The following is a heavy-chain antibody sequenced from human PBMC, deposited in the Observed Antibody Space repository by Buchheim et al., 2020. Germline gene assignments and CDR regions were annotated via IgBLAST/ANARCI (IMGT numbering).Heavy chain of an antibody. Sequence: EVQLVESGGGLVQPGGSLRLSCAASGFTFSDFWMNWVRQAPGKGLEWVASINQRGTEKYYVDSVKGRFTVSRDNGKNSLYLQMNNLRAEDTAVYYCARGPQDYWGQGTL. CDR2: INQRGTEK. J-gene: IGHJ4*02. CDR3: ARGPQDY. V-gene: IGHV3-7*01. CDR1: GFTFSDFW.